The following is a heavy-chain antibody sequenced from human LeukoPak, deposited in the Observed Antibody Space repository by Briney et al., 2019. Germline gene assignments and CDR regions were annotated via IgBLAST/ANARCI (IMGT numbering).Heavy chain of an antibody. J-gene: IGHJ4*02. CDR2: IRSKAYGGTT. CDR1: GFTFGDYA. V-gene: IGHV3-49*04. CDR3: TRGGSYSWTFDY. D-gene: IGHD1-26*01. Sequence: PGGSLRLSCTASGFTFGDYAMSWVRQAPGQGLEWVGFIRSKAYGGTTEYAASVKGRFTISRDDSKSIAYLQMNSLKTEDTAVYYCTRGGSYSWTFDYWGQGTLVTVSS.